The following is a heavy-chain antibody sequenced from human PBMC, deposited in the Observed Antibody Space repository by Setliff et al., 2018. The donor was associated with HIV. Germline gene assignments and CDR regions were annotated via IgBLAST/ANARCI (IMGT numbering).Heavy chain of an antibody. CDR3: ARAFFRQLEPSDWFDP. V-gene: IGHV4-59*11. CDR1: GGSISSHY. Sequence: ETLSLTCTVSGGSISSHYWTWIRQPPGKGLEWIGYIYYSGSTNYNPSLKSRVTISVDTSKNRFSLKMRSVTAADTAVYYCARAFFRQLEPSDWFDPWGQGTLVTVSS. CDR2: IYYSGST. J-gene: IGHJ5*02. D-gene: IGHD1-1*01.